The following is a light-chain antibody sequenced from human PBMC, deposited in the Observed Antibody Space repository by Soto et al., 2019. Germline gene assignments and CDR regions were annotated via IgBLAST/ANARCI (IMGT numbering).Light chain of an antibody. CDR2: QVS. J-gene: IGKJ5*01. V-gene: IGKV2-30*01. Sequence: VVTQAPLALTLPLGQPTSISCTSSQSLVYSDGNTYLRRLQQSLGQSPRRRNSQVSNRGAGGPAQFSGSGSGTDFGLKISRVEAEDGGVFYCMQGTHWPITFGQGTRLEIK. CDR3: MQGTHWPIT. CDR1: QSLVYSDGNTY.